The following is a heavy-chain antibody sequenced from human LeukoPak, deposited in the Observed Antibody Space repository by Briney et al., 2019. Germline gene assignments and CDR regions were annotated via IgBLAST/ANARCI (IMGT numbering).Heavy chain of an antibody. D-gene: IGHD6-13*01. J-gene: IGHJ4*02. CDR2: ISYDATNK. CDR3: AKDSSSWSGDY. V-gene: IGHV3-30*18. Sequence: TGGSLRLSCAASGFTFSSYAMSWVRQAPGKGLEWVAIISYDATNKYYADSLKGRFTISRDNSKNTLYLQMNSLRAEDTAVYYCAKDSSSWSGDYWGQGTLVTVSS. CDR1: GFTFSSYA.